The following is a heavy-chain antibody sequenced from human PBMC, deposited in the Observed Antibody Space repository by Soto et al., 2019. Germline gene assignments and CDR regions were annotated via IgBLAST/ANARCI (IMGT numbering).Heavy chain of an antibody. Sequence: ESGGGVVQPGRSLRLSCAASGFTFSSYGMHWVRQAPGKGLEWVAVIWYDGSNKYYADSVKGRFTISRDNSKNTLYLQMNSLRAEDTAVYYCARDRLEQLVPGSWFDPWGQGTLVTVSS. J-gene: IGHJ5*02. CDR3: ARDRLEQLVPGSWFDP. D-gene: IGHD6-6*01. CDR1: GFTFSSYG. V-gene: IGHV3-33*01. CDR2: IWYDGSNK.